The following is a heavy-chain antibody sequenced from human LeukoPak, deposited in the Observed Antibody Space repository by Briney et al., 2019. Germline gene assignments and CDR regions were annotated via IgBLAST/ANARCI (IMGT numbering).Heavy chain of an antibody. D-gene: IGHD4-17*01. CDR3: ARARYGDYVWFDP. V-gene: IGHV4-59*08. CDR2: IYYSRST. CDR1: GGSISSDY. Sequence: SETLSLTCTVSGGSISSDYWSWIRQSPGKGLEWIGYIYYSRSTNYNPSFESRVTISKDTSKNQVSLKLSSVTAADTAVYYCARARYGDYVWFDPWGQGTLVTVSS. J-gene: IGHJ5*02.